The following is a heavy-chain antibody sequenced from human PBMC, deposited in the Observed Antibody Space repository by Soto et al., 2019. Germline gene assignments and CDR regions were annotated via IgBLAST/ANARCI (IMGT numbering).Heavy chain of an antibody. CDR1: AGTLSTYA. D-gene: IGHD6-6*01. J-gene: IGHJ5*02. V-gene: IGHV1-69*01. Sequence: QVQLVQSGAEVKKPGSSVRVSCKAPAGTLSTYAIYWVRQAPAQGLEWMGAFVSTFNKVNYAHKFQGRVALSADESTSTGYMELTGLKSKDTAVYFCARAWVRSSARTLSLDSWGQGTLVIVSS. CDR3: ARAWVRSSARTLSLDS. CDR2: FVSTFNKV.